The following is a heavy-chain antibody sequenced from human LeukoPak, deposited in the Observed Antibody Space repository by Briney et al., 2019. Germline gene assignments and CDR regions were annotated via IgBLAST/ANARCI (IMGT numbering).Heavy chain of an antibody. D-gene: IGHD3-22*01. Sequence: ASVTVSFKASGYTFTVYYTHWVRQAPGQGGERMGWINPNSGGTNYAQKFQGRVTMTSDTSISTAYMELSRLRSDDTAVYYCVPEARTSDYDREIFFDYWGQGTLVTVSS. CDR2: INPNSGGT. V-gene: IGHV1-2*02. CDR1: GYTFTVYY. J-gene: IGHJ4*02. CDR3: VPEARTSDYDREIFFDY.